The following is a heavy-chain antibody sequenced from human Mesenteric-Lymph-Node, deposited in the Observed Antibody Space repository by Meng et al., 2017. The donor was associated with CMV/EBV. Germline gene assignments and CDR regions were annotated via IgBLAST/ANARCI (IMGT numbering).Heavy chain of an antibody. J-gene: IGHJ6*02. CDR2: ISSSSSYI. CDR3: ARGQKLQATHGGYGMDV. D-gene: IGHD4-23*01. Sequence: GGPLRLSCAASGFTFSSYSMNWVRQAPGKGLEWVSSISSSSSYIYYADSVKGRFTISRDSAKNSLYLQMNSLRAEDTAVYYCARGQKLQATHGGYGMDVWGQGTTVTVSS. CDR1: GFTFSSYS. V-gene: IGHV3-21*01.